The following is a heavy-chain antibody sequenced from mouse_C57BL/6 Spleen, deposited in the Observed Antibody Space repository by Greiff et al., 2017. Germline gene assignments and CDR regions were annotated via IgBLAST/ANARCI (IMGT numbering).Heavy chain of an antibody. CDR3: ARGYDYDPYFDY. Sequence: EVKVEESGPGLVKPSQSLSLTCSVTGYSITSGYYWNWIRQFPGNKLEWMGYISYAGSNNYNPSLKNRISITRDTSKNQFFLKLNSVTTEDTATYYCARGYDYDPYFDYWGQGTTLTVSS. CDR2: ISYAGSN. J-gene: IGHJ2*01. D-gene: IGHD2-4*01. V-gene: IGHV3-6*01. CDR1: GYSITSGYY.